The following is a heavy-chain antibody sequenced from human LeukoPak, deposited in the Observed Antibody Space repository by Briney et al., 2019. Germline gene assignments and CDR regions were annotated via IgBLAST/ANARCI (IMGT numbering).Heavy chain of an antibody. CDR3: ARKLFWGSRGDY. V-gene: IGHV1-2*02. J-gene: IGHJ4*02. CDR1: GYTFTGYL. Sequence: GASVKVSCKASGYTFTGYLIHWVRQAPGQGLEYMGWINPNTGATEYALKFRGRVTMTRDTSTSTASMELSRLRSDDTAVYYCARKLFWGSRGDYWGQGTLVTVSS. D-gene: IGHD7-27*01. CDR2: INPNTGAT.